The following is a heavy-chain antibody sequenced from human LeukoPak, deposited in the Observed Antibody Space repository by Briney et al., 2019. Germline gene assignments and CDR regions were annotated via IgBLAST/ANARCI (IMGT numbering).Heavy chain of an antibody. CDR3: ATAPRSPAWLDP. Sequence: ASVKVSCKVSGYTLTELSMHWVRQAPGKGLEWMGGFDPEDGETIYAQKFQGRVTMTEDTSTDTAYMELSSLRSEDTAVYYCATAPRSPAWLDPWGQGTLVTVSS. CDR2: FDPEDGET. V-gene: IGHV1-24*01. D-gene: IGHD2-2*01. J-gene: IGHJ5*02. CDR1: GYTLTELS.